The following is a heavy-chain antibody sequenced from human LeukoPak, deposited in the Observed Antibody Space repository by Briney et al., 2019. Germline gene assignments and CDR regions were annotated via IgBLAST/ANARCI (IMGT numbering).Heavy chain of an antibody. CDR2: IYYSGST. CDR3: AREQLWGAFDI. D-gene: IGHD5-18*01. J-gene: IGHJ3*02. Sequence: SETLSLTCTVSGGSISSYYWSWIRQPPGKGLEWIGYIYYSGSTNYNTSLKSRLTISVDTSKNQFSLKLSSVTAADTAVYYCAREQLWGAFDIWGQGTMVTVSS. V-gene: IGHV4-59*01. CDR1: GGSISSYY.